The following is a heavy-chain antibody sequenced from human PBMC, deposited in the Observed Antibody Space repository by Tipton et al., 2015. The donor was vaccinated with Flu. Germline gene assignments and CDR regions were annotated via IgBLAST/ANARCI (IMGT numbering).Heavy chain of an antibody. V-gene: IGHV4-59*08. CDR2: IYYSGST. CDR1: GGSISSYY. CDR3: ARGSGSGTFMIFDL. D-gene: IGHD3-10*01. Sequence: LSLTCTVSGGSISSYYWSWIRQPPGKGLEWIGYIYYSGSTNYNPSLKSRVTISVDTSKNQFSLKLSSMTAADTAVYYCARGSGSGTFMIFDLWGQGTLVTVSS. J-gene: IGHJ4*02.